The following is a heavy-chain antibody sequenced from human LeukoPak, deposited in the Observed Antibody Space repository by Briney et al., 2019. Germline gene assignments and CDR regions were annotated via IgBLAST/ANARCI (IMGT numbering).Heavy chain of an antibody. J-gene: IGHJ4*02. V-gene: IGHV3-9*01. Sequence: GRSLRLSCAASGFTFDDYAMHWVRQAPGKGLEWVSGISWNSGSIGYADSVKGRFTISRDNSKNTLYLQMNSLRAEDTAVYYCARDQFGVKYYFDYWGQGTLVTVSS. D-gene: IGHD3-3*01. CDR1: GFTFDDYA. CDR3: ARDQFGVKYYFDY. CDR2: ISWNSGSI.